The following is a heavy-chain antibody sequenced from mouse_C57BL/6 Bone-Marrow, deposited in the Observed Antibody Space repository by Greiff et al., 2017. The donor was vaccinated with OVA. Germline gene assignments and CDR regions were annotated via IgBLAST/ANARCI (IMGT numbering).Heavy chain of an antibody. Sequence: ESGPGLVKPSQSLSLTCSVTGYSITSGYYWNWIRQFPGNKLEWMGYISYDGSNNYNPSLKNRISITRDTSKNQFFLKLNSVTTEDTATCYCAPYGYDFYFDYWGQGTTLTVSS. CDR3: APYGYDFYFDY. CDR1: GYSITSGYY. D-gene: IGHD2-2*01. V-gene: IGHV3-6*01. CDR2: ISYDGSN. J-gene: IGHJ2*01.